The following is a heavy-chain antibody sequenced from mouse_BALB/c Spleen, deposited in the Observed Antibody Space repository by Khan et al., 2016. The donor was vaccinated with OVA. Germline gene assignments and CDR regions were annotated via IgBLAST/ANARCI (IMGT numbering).Heavy chain of an antibody. CDR2: IWGGGSK. CDR3: AKDPPYYGMDY. V-gene: IGHV2-6-5*01. CDR1: GFSLTDYA. Sequence: QVQLKESGPGLVAPSQSLSITCTVSGFSLTDYAVSWIRPPPGKGLEWLGVIWGGGSKYYNSALKSRLSISKDNSKSQVFLKMNSLQTDDTAMYYCAKDPPYYGMDYWGQGTSVTVSS. J-gene: IGHJ4*01.